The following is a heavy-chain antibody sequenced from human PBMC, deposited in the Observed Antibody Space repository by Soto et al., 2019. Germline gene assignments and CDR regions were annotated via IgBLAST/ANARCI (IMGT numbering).Heavy chain of an antibody. CDR1: GGSFSGYY. V-gene: IGHV4-34*01. CDR2: INHSGST. Sequence: SETLSLTCAVYGGSFSGYYWSWIRQPPGKGLEWIGEINHSGSTNYNPSLKSRVTISVDTSENQFSLKLSSVTAADTAVYYCASFLHYYGRDVWGQGTTVTVSS. D-gene: IGHD3-3*01. CDR3: ASFLHYYGRDV. J-gene: IGHJ6*02.